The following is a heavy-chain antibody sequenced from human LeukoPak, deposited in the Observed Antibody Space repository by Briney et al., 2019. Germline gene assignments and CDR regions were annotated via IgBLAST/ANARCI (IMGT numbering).Heavy chain of an antibody. CDR3: ARLSGMKWEWYFDY. J-gene: IGHJ4*02. CDR1: GGSISSYY. CDR2: IYTSGST. V-gene: IGHV4-4*07. D-gene: IGHD1-26*01. Sequence: KPSETLSLTCTVSGGSISSYYWSWLRQPAGKGLEWIGRIYTSGSTNYNPSLKSRVTMSVDTSKNQFSLKLSSVTAADTAVYYCARLSGMKWEWYFDYWGQGTLVTVSS.